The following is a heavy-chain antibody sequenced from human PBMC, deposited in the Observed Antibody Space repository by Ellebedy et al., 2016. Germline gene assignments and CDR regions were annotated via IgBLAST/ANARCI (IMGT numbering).Heavy chain of an antibody. CDR3: ASSDCSGGSCLDY. J-gene: IGHJ4*02. V-gene: IGHV3-30-3*01. CDR1: GFTFSSYA. Sequence: GESLKISXAASGFTFSSYAMHWVRQAPGKGLEWVAVISYDGSNKYYADSVKGRFTISRDNSKNTLYLQMNSLRAEDTAVYYCASSDCSGGSCLDYWGQGTLVTVSS. D-gene: IGHD2-15*01. CDR2: ISYDGSNK.